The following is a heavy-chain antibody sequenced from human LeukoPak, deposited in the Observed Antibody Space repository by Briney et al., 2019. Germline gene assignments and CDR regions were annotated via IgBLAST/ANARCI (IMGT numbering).Heavy chain of an antibody. J-gene: IGHJ3*02. V-gene: IGHV1-69*04. CDR1: GGTFSSYA. D-gene: IGHD1-1*01. Sequence: SVKVSCKASGGTFSSYAISCVRQAPGQGLEWMGRIIPILGIANYAQKFQGRVTITADKSTSTAYMELSSLRSEDTAVYYCATKGIERGSLDIWGQGTMVTVSS. CDR2: IIPILGIA. CDR3: ATKGIERGSLDI.